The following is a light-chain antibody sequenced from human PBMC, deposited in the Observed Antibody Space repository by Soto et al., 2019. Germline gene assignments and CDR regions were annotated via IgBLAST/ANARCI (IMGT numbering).Light chain of an antibody. J-gene: IGKJ3*01. CDR1: QDIGTF. CDR3: QQSYSTPQIT. V-gene: IGKV1-39*01. CDR2: AAS. Sequence: DFQMTQSPSSLSASVGDTVTITCRASQDIGTFLNWYQQKPGEAPNLLIYAASDLLSGVSSRFSGSGSGTDFTLTISNLQPEDFATYYCQQSYSTPQITFGPGTKVDMK.